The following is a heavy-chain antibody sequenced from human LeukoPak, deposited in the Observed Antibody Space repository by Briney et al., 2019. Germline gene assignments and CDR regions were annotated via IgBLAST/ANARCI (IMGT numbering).Heavy chain of an antibody. CDR2: ISSSSSTI. J-gene: IGHJ6*02. Sequence: GGSLRLSCAASGFTFSSYSMNWVRQAPGKGLEWVSYISSSSSTIYYAESVKGRFTISRDNAKNSLYLQMNSLRAEDTAVYYCARSYYYYYGMDVWGQGTTVTVSS. CDR3: ARSYYYYYGMDV. V-gene: IGHV3-48*01. CDR1: GFTFSSYS.